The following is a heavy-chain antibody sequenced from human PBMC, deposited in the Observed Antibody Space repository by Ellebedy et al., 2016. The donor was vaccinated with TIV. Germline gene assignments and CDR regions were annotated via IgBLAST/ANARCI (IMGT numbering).Heavy chain of an antibody. Sequence: GESLKISCAASEITFRNYGMHWVRQAPGEGLEWVAVIAFDGSIKHYADSVKCRFTVSRDNSKNILYLQMDSLRVEDTSVYYCAKEISARSRNGWPLDSWGQGTLVTVTS. CDR2: IAFDGSIK. D-gene: IGHD6-19*01. V-gene: IGHV3-30*18. CDR3: AKEISARSRNGWPLDS. CDR1: EITFRNYG. J-gene: IGHJ4*02.